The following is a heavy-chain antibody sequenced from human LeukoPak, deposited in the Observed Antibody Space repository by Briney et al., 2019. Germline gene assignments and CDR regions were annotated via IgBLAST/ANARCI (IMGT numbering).Heavy chain of an antibody. CDR1: GFTFSSYE. J-gene: IGHJ4*02. CDR3: AKLSRPKKRGLRYFDWLFDHFDY. CDR2: ISSSSSTI. V-gene: IGHV3-48*03. Sequence: GGSLRLSCAASGFTFSSYEMNWVRQAPGKGLEWVSYISSSSSTIYYADSVKGRFTISRDNAKNSLYLQMNSLRAEDTAVYYCAKLSRPKKRGLRYFDWLFDHFDYWGQGTLVTVSS. D-gene: IGHD3-9*01.